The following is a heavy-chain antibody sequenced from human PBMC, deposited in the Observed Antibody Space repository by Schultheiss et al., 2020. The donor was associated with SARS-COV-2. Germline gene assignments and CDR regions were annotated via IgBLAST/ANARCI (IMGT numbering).Heavy chain of an antibody. J-gene: IGHJ6*02. Sequence: SQTLSLTCSVSGGSMSSYYWSWIRQPPGKGLEWIGYIYYSGSTNYNPSLKSRVTISVDTSKNQFSLKLSSVTAADTAVYYCARGPPYYYYYGMDVWGQGTTVTVSS. CDR1: GGSMSSYY. CDR3: ARGPPYYYYYGMDV. V-gene: IGHV4-59*01. CDR2: IYYSGST.